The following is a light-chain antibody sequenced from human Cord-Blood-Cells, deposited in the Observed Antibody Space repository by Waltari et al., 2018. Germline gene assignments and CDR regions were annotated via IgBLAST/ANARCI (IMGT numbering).Light chain of an antibody. Sequence: EIVMSQSPATLSVSSGERATLYCRASQSVSSNLAWYQQKPGQAPRLLIYGASTRATGNPARFSGSGSGTEFTLTISSLQSEDFAVYYCQQYNNWPPFTFGPGTKVDIK. V-gene: IGKV3D-15*01. J-gene: IGKJ3*01. CDR1: QSVSSN. CDR2: GAS. CDR3: QQYNNWPPFT.